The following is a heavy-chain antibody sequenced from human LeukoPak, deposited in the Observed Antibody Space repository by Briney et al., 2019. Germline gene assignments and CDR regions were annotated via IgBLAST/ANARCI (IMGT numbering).Heavy chain of an antibody. J-gene: IGHJ3*02. CDR2: IWYDGSNK. CDR1: GFIFSAYW. D-gene: IGHD6-13*01. CDR3: ARDFSSSWFDAFDI. V-gene: IGHV3-33*08. Sequence: PGGSLRLSCVGSGFIFSAYWMAWVRQAPGKGLEWVAVIWYDGSNKYYADSVKGRFTISRDNSKNTLYLQMNSLRAEDTAVYYYARDFSSSWFDAFDIWGQGTMVTVSS.